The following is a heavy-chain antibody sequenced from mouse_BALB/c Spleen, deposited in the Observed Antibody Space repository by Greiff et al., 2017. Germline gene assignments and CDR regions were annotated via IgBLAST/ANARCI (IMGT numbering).Heavy chain of an antibody. Sequence: EVQLVESGAELVKPGASVKLSCTASGFNIKDTYMHWVKQRPEQGLEWIGRIDPANGNTKYDPKFQGKATITADTSSNTAYLQLSSLTSEDTAVYYCARSDSSGYGYWGQGTLVTVSA. CDR2: IDPANGNT. CDR3: ARSDSSGYGY. V-gene: IGHV14-3*02. J-gene: IGHJ3*01. D-gene: IGHD3-2*01. CDR1: GFNIKDTY.